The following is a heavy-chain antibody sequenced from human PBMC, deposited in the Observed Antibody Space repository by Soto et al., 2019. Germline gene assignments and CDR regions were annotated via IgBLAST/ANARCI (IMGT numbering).Heavy chain of an antibody. J-gene: IGHJ4*02. CDR3: ASLDYYDSSGLFLYY. CDR2: IYTSGST. CDR1: GGSISSYY. Sequence: SETLSLTCTVSGGSISSYYWSWIRQPAGKGLEWIGRIYTSGSTNYNPSLKSRVTMSVDTSKNQFSLKLSSVTAADTAVYYWASLDYYDSSGLFLYYWGQGTLVTVSS. D-gene: IGHD3-22*01. V-gene: IGHV4-4*07.